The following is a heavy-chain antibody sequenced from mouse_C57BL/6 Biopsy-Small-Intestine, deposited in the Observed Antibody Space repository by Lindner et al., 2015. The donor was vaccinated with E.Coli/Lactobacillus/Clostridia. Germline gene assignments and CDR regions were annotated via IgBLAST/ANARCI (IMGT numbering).Heavy chain of an antibody. CDR3: AGEGDYDYDVVDY. Sequence: VQLQESGAEVMKPGASVKLSCKATGYTFTGYWIEWVKQRPGHGLEWIGEILPGSTGTKYNERFKGKATFTADTSSNTAYMQVSSLTTEDSAIYYCAGEGDYDYDVVDYWGQGTTLTVSS. V-gene: IGHV1-9*01. CDR2: ILPGSTGT. CDR1: GYTFTGYW. D-gene: IGHD2-4*01. J-gene: IGHJ2*01.